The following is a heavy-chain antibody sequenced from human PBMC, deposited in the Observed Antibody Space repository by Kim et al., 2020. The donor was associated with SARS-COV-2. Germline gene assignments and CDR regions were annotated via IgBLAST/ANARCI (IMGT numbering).Heavy chain of an antibody. Sequence: GGSLRLSCAASGFTFSSYAMSWVRQAPGKGLEWVSAISGSGGSTYYADSVKGRFTISRDNSKNTLYLQMNSLRAEDTAVYYCAAKWGLIMITFGGVIWGQGTLVTVSS. CDR2: ISGSGGST. J-gene: IGHJ4*02. V-gene: IGHV3-23*01. D-gene: IGHD3-16*01. CDR1: GFTFSSYA. CDR3: AAKWGLIMITFGGVI.